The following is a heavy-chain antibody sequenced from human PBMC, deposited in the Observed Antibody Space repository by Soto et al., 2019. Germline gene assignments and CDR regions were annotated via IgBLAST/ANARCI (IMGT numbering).Heavy chain of an antibody. CDR2: IYYSGTT. CDR1: GGSISGYY. D-gene: IGHD2-2*02. J-gene: IGHJ6*02. V-gene: IGHV4-59*01. CDR3: ARSYCSSTKCYTWHYGMDV. Sequence: PSETLSLTCTVSGGSISGYYWSWIRQPPGKGLEWIGYIYYSGTTKYNPSLKSRVTISVDTSKNQFSLKLSSVTAADTAVYYCARSYCSSTKCYTWHYGMDVWGQGPTVTVSS.